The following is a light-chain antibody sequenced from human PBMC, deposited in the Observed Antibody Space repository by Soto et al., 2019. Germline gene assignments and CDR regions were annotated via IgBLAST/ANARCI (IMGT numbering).Light chain of an antibody. Sequence: EIVMTQSPATLSVSPGERATLSCRASQSVSTNLAWYQQKPGQGPRLLIYEASKRATGIPARFSGSGSGTDFTLTISSLEPEDFGIYYCQQRHTWPTTFGGGAKVEI. CDR2: EAS. V-gene: IGKV3-11*01. CDR3: QQRHTWPTT. J-gene: IGKJ4*01. CDR1: QSVSTN.